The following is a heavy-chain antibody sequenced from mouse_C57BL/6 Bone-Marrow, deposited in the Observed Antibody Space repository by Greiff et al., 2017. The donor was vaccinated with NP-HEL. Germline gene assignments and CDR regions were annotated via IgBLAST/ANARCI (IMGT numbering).Heavy chain of an antibody. V-gene: IGHV1-42*01. Sequence: VQLQQSGPELVKPGASVKISCKASGYSFTGYYMNWVKQSPEKSLEWIGEINPSTGGTTYNQKFKAKATLTVDKSSSTAYMHLKSLTSEDSAVYYCAIYGNYYWGQGTTLTVSS. D-gene: IGHD2-1*01. CDR1: GYSFTGYY. CDR3: AIYGNYY. CDR2: INPSTGGT. J-gene: IGHJ2*01.